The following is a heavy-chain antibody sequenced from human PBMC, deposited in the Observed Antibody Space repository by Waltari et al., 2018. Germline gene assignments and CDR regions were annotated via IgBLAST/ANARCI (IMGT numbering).Heavy chain of an antibody. CDR3: AKPDVLRFLEWLIQPPFMDV. J-gene: IGHJ6*02. CDR2: ISGSGGST. V-gene: IGHV3-23*01. D-gene: IGHD3-3*01. CDR1: GFTFSSYA. Sequence: EVQLLESGGGLVQPGGSLRLSCSASGFTFSSYAMRSVRQALGQGLEWVSAISGSGGSTYYADSVKGRFTISRDNSKNTLYLQMNSLRAEDTAVYYCAKPDVLRFLEWLIQPPFMDVGAKGPRSPSP.